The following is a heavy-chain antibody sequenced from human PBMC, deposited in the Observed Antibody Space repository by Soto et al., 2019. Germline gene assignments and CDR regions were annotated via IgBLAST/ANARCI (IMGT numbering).Heavy chain of an antibody. V-gene: IGHV3-30*03. CDR2: ISYDGSNK. CDR1: GFSFSIYG. Sequence: QVQLVESGGGVVQPGRSLRLSCAASGFSFSIYGMHWVRQARGKGLEWLAVISYDGSNKYYADSVKGRFTISSDNSKNTLYLQMNSLRAEDTAVYYCAPRPGNYYDSSGFGGQGTLVTVSS. J-gene: IGHJ4*02. D-gene: IGHD3-22*01. CDR3: APRPGNYYDSSGF.